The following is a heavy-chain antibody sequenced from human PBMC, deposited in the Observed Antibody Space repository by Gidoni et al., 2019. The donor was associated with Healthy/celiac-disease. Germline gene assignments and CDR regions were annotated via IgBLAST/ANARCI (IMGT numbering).Heavy chain of an antibody. CDR2: ISWNSGSI. CDR1: GFTFDDYA. CDR3: AKDNGYCSSTSFYDYYYYGMDV. D-gene: IGHD2-2*03. J-gene: IGHJ6*02. V-gene: IGHV3-9*01. Sequence: EVQLVESGGGLVQPGRSLRLSCAASGFTFDDYAMHWVRQAPGKGLEWVSGISWNSGSIGYADSVKGRFTISRDNAKNSLYLQMNSLRAEDTALYYCAKDNGYCSSTSFYDYYYYGMDVWGQGTTVTVS.